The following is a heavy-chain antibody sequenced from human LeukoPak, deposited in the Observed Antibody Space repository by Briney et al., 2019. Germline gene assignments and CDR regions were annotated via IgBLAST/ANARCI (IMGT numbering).Heavy chain of an antibody. CDR3: ARGESLGC. D-gene: IGHD3-10*01. CDR2: ISGSSSII. CDR1: GFTFSSYT. J-gene: IGHJ4*02. V-gene: IGHV3-48*02. Sequence: GGSLTLSCAASGFTFSSYTMNWVRQAPGKGLEWVSYISGSSSIIYYADSVKGRFTISRDNAKNSLYLQMNSLRDEHTAVYYCARGESLGCWGQGTLVTVSS.